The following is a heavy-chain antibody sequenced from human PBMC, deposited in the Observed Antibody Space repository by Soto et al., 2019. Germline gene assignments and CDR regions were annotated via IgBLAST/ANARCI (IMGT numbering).Heavy chain of an antibody. Sequence: GGSLRLSCAASTFTLTYYSMHWVRQAPGKGLEWVATISYDGSNKHYTNSVKGRFTISRDNSETILYLQMNSLRAEDTAVYYCARDRGYQSHYYYGMDVWGQGTAVTVSS. CDR3: ARDRGYQSHYYYGMDV. CDR2: ISYDGSNK. CDR1: TFTLTYYS. J-gene: IGHJ6*02. V-gene: IGHV3-30-3*01. D-gene: IGHD2-2*01.